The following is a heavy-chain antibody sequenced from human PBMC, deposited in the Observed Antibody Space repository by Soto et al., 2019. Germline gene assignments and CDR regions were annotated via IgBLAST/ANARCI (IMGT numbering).Heavy chain of an antibody. CDR1: GGSISSSSYY. J-gene: IGHJ6*02. Sequence: PSDTLSLTCTVSGGSISSSSYYLGWIRQPPGKGLEWIGSIYYSGSTYYNPSLKSRVTISVDTSKNQFSLKLSSVTAADTAVYYCARRLYYDSSGFEGGGMDVWGQGTTVTVSS. CDR2: IYYSGST. D-gene: IGHD3-22*01. CDR3: ARRLYYDSSGFEGGGMDV. V-gene: IGHV4-39*01.